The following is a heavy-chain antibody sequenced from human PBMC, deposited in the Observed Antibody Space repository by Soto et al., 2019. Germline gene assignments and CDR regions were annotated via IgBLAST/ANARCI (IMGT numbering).Heavy chain of an antibody. J-gene: IGHJ6*04. Sequence: EVQLVESGGGLVQPGGSLRLSCAASGFTLSGRSMHWVRQAPGKGLVWVSGIDNAGTDSTYADSVKGRFTSSRDNAKNMLYLQMKSLGVEDTAVYYVARGWFGLDVWGKGTTVTVSS. V-gene: IGHV3-74*01. CDR1: GFTLSGRS. D-gene: IGHD3-10*01. CDR2: IDNAGTDS. CDR3: ARGWFGLDV.